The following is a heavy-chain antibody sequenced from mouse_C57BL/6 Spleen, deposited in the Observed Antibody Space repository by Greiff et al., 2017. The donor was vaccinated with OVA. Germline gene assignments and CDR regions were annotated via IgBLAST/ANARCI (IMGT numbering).Heavy chain of an antibody. V-gene: IGHV1-76*01. CDR3: ARGRYGYYAPFDY. CDR1: GYTFTDYY. CDR2: IYPGSGNT. Sequence: VQLQQSGAELVRPGASVKLSCKASGYTFTDYYINWVKQRPGQGLEWIARIYPGSGNTYYNEKFKGKATLTAEKSSSTAYMQLSSLTSEDSAVYFCARGRYGYYAPFDYWGQGTTLTVSS. J-gene: IGHJ2*01. D-gene: IGHD2-3*01.